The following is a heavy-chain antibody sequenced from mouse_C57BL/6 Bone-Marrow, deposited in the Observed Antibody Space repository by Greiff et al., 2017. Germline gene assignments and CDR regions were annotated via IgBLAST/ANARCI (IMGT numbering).Heavy chain of an antibody. CDR2: IDPEDGET. Sequence: EVQLQQSGAELVKPGASVKLSCTASGFNITDYYMHWVKQRTEQGLEWIGRIDPEDGETKYDPKFQGKATITADTSSHPAYLQLSSLTSEDTAVYYCAREGMRGKLSPDWGQGTLVTVSA. CDR1: GFNITDYY. D-gene: IGHD2-1*01. J-gene: IGHJ3*01. CDR3: AREGMRGKLSPD. V-gene: IGHV14-2*01.